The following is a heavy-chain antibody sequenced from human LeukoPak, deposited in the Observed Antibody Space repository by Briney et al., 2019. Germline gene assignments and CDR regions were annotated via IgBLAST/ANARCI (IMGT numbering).Heavy chain of an antibody. V-gene: IGHV3-21*01. D-gene: IGHD3-10*01. CDR1: GFTFSFYS. CDR3: ARDLHGESCTTPNCS. Sequence: TGGSLRLSCAASGFTFSFYSMNWVRQAPGKGLEWISSISSSSNYIYYADSVKGRFTISRDNAKNSLYLQMNSLRADDAAMYYCARDLHGESCTTPNCSWGQGPLVTVSS. J-gene: IGHJ4*02. CDR2: ISSSSNYI.